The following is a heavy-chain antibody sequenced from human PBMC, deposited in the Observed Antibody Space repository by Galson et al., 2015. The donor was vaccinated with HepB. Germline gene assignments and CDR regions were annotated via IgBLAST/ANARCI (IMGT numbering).Heavy chain of an antibody. D-gene: IGHD1-26*01. Sequence: SLRLSCAASGFTFSSYSMNWVRQAPGKGLEWVSYISSSSSTIYYADSVKGRFTISRDNAKNSLYLQMNSLRAEDTAVYYCASSGGFPALDSGSYYGYYYYGMDVWGQGTTVTVSS. CDR3: ASSGGFPALDSGSYYGYYYYGMDV. CDR1: GFTFSSYS. V-gene: IGHV3-48*01. CDR2: ISSSSSTI. J-gene: IGHJ6*02.